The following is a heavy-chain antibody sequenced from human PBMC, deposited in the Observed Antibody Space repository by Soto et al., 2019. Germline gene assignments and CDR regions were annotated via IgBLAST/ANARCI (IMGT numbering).Heavy chain of an antibody. J-gene: IGHJ4*02. CDR2: IRSKANNYAT. Sequence: EVQLVESGGGLVQPGGSLKLSCAASGFTFSDSAIHWVRQTSGKGLEWVGRIRSKANNYATVYAASLEGRFTISRDDAKNTAHLQMNSLKTEDTAVYYGTRPNDGDYSTVDYWGQGTLVIVSA. D-gene: IGHD4-17*01. CDR3: TRPNDGDYSTVDY. CDR1: GFTFSDSA. V-gene: IGHV3-73*02.